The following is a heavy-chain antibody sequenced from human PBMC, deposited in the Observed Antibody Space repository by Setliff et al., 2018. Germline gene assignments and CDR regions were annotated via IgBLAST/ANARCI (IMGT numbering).Heavy chain of an antibody. CDR3: ARSDYGDYFAWDSYGMDV. D-gene: IGHD4-17*01. CDR2: IYPGDSDT. Sequence: PGESLKISCKGSGYSFTSYWIAWVRQMPGKGLEWMGIIYPGDSDTRYSPSFHGQVTISADRSTRTAYLQWSSLKASDTAFYYCARSDYGDYFAWDSYGMDVWGQGTTVTVSS. V-gene: IGHV5-51*01. J-gene: IGHJ6*02. CDR1: GYSFTSYW.